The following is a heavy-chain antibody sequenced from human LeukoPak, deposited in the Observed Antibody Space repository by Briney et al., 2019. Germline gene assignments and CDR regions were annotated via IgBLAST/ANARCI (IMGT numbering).Heavy chain of an antibody. CDR3: ARDLSNCSGGSCYGMDV. CDR1: GGSISSYY. J-gene: IGHJ6*02. CDR2: IYYSGST. D-gene: IGHD2-15*01. Sequence: SETLSLTCTVSGGSISSYYWSWIRQPPGKGLEWIGYIYYSGSTNYNPSLKSRVTISVDTSKNQFSLKLSSVTAADTAVYYCARDLSNCSGGSCYGMDVWGQGTTVTVSS. V-gene: IGHV4-59*12.